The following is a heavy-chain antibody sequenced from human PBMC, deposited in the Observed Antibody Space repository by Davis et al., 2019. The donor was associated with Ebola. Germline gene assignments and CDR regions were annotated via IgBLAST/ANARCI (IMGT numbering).Heavy chain of an antibody. CDR3: VRFGRGAY. V-gene: IGHV4-4*07. Sequence: PSETLSLTCTVSGDSISIYYWSWIRQPAGRGLEWIGRIFNSGRTHYNPSLRSRVTISAATSKNQFSLNLRSVTAADTAVYYCVRFGRGAYWGQGTLVTVSS. CDR2: IFNSGRT. CDR1: GDSISIYY. D-gene: IGHD3-16*01. J-gene: IGHJ4*02.